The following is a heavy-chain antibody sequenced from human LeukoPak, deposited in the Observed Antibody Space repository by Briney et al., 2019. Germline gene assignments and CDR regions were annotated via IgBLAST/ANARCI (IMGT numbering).Heavy chain of an antibody. CDR3: ARDQYYYDSSGYSIDY. J-gene: IGHJ4*02. Sequence: PGRSLRLSCAASGFTFSSYGMHWVRQAPGKGLEWVAVIWYDGSNKYYADSVKGRFTISRDNSKNTLYLQMNSLRAEDTAVYYCARDQYYYDSSGYSIDYWGQGTLVTVSS. CDR2: IWYDGSNK. V-gene: IGHV3-33*01. D-gene: IGHD3-22*01. CDR1: GFTFSSYG.